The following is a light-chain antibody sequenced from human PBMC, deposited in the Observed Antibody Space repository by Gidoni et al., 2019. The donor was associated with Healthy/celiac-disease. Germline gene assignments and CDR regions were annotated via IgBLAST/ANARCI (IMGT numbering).Light chain of an antibody. CDR3: SSYTSSRV. CDR2: EVS. V-gene: IGLV2-14*01. J-gene: IGLJ3*02. Sequence: QSALTQPASVSGSPGQSITISCTGTSSDVGGYNYVSWYQQHPGKAPKLMIYEVSNRPSGVPERFAGSKSGNTASLTISGLQAEDEADYYCSSYTSSRVFGGGTKLTVX. CDR1: SSDVGGYNY.